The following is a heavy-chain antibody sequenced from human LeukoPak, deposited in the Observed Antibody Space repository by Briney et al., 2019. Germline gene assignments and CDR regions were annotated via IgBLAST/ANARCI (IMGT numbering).Heavy chain of an antibody. CDR1: GFTFSSYA. CDR2: ISGSGGST. Sequence: PGGSLRLSCAASGFTFSSYAMSWVRQAPGKGLEWVSAISGSGGSTYYADSVKGRFTISRDNSNTLYLHMNSLKADDTAVYYCAKRYCSGGSCSFDYWGQGTLVTVSS. V-gene: IGHV3-23*01. CDR3: AKRYCSGGSCSFDY. J-gene: IGHJ4*02. D-gene: IGHD2-15*01.